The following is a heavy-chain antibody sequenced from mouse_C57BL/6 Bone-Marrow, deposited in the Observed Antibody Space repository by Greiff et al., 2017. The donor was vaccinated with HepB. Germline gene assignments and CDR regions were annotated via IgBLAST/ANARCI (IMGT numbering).Heavy chain of an antibody. CDR2: IHPNSGST. CDR3: ASEGTGTPFDY. V-gene: IGHV1-64*01. Sequence: QVQLKQPGAELVKPGASVKLSCKASGYTFTSYWLHWVKQRPGQGLEWIGMIHPNSGSTNYNEKFKSKATLTVDKSSSPAYMQLSSLTSEDSAVYYCASEGTGTPFDYWGQGTTLTVSS. J-gene: IGHJ2*01. D-gene: IGHD4-1*01. CDR1: GYTFTSYW.